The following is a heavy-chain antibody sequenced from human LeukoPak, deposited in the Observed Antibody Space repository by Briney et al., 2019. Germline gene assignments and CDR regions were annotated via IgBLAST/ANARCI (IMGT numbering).Heavy chain of an antibody. CDR3: ARVDGDYLPYYFDY. J-gene: IGHJ4*02. V-gene: IGHV1-8*01. Sequence: ASVKVSCKASGYTFTSYDINWVRQATGQGLEWMGWMNPNSGNIGYAQKFQGRVTMTRNTSISTAYMELSSLRSEDTAVYYCARVDGDYLPYYFDYWGQGTLVTVSS. CDR2: MNPNSGNI. CDR1: GYTFTSYD. D-gene: IGHD4-17*01.